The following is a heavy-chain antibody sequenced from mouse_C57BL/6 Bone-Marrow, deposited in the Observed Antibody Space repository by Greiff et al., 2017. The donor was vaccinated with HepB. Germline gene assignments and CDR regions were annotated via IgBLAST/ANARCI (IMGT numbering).Heavy chain of an antibody. V-gene: IGHV1-81*01. CDR1: GYTFTSYG. J-gene: IGHJ3*01. D-gene: IGHD2-3*01. CDR3: ARPDGPSFAY. CDR2: IYPRSGNT. Sequence: VKLQESGAELARPGASVKLSCKASGYTFTSYGISWVKQRTGQGLEWIGEIYPRSGNTYYNEKFKGKATLTADKSSSTAYMELRSLTSEDSAVYFCARPDGPSFAYWGQGTLVTVSA.